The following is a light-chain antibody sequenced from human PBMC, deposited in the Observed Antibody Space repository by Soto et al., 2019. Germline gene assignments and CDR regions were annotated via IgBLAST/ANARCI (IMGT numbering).Light chain of an antibody. Sequence: QSVLTQPPSVSGAPGQRVTISCTGSSSNIGAGYDVHWYQQLPGRAPKPLIYGNSNRPSGVPDRFSGSKSGTSATLVITGLQAEDEADYFCQSYDNPLSGFVFGTGTKLTVL. V-gene: IGLV1-40*01. CDR3: QSYDNPLSGFV. CDR1: SSNIGAGYD. J-gene: IGLJ1*01. CDR2: GNS.